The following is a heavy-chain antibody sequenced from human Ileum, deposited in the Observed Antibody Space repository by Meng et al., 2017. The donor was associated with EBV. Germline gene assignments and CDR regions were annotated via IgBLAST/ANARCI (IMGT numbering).Heavy chain of an antibody. CDR2: IDHSGST. J-gene: IGHJ4*02. V-gene: IGHV4-4*02. Sequence: QVPLQESAPGRVEPWGHLPCPCAVSGGSRGSTNWGSWVRQPPGKGLEWIGEIDHSGSTNYNPSLKSRVSISVDKSKNQFSLKLSSVTAADTAVYYCARADKVRFDYWGQGTLVTVSS. CDR3: ARADKVRFDY. CDR1: GGSRGSTNW.